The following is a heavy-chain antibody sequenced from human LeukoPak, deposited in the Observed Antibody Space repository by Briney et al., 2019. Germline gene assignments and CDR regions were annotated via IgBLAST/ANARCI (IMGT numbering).Heavy chain of an antibody. D-gene: IGHD5-18*01. CDR3: IRPYSYGKGY. J-gene: IGHJ4*02. CDR1: GFTFSCSA. CDR2: IRSKANSYAT. Sequence: PGGSLQLPCAASGFTFSCSAMHWVCQASGKGLERVCRIRSKANSYATAYAASVKGRLTISRDDSKNTAYLQMNSLKTEDTAVYYCIRPYSYGKGYWRQGTLVTVSS. V-gene: IGHV3-73*01.